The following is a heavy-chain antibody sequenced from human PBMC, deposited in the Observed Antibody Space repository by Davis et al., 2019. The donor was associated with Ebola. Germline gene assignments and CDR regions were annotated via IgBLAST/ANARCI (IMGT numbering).Heavy chain of an antibody. CDR1: GFTFSDYY. V-gene: IGHV3-11*01. D-gene: IGHD6-6*01. J-gene: IGHJ4*02. Sequence: LSLTCAASGFTFSDYYMSWIRQAPGKGLEWVSYISSSGSTIYYADSVKGRFTISRDNSKNTLYLQMNSLRAEDTAVYYCAKDHPEFSSSSEHFDFWGQGTLVTVSS. CDR3: AKDHPEFSSSSEHFDF. CDR2: ISSSGSTI.